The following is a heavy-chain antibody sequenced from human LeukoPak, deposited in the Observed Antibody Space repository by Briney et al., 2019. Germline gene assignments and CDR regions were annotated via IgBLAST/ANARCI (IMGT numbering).Heavy chain of an antibody. J-gene: IGHJ3*02. V-gene: IGHV3-21*01. Sequence: PGGSLRLSCAASGFTFSSYSMNWVRQAPGKGLEWVSSISSSSSYIYCADSVKGRFTISRDNAKNSLYLQMNSLRAEDTAVYYCARDKEVEMATMAFDIWGQGTMVTVSS. CDR1: GFTFSSYS. D-gene: IGHD5-24*01. CDR2: ISSSSSYI. CDR3: ARDKEVEMATMAFDI.